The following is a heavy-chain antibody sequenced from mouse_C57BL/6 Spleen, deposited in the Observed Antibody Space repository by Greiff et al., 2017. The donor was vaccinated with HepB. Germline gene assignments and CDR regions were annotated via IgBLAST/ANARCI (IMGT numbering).Heavy chain of an antibody. V-gene: IGHV1-64*01. Sequence: VQLQQPGAELVKPGASVKLSCKASGYTFTSYWMHWVKQRPGQGLEWIGMIHPNSGSTNYNEKFKSKATLTVDKSSSTAYMQLSSLTSEDSAVYYCEAAQATDAYWGQGTLVTVSA. CDR2: IHPNSGST. CDR1: GYTFTSYW. CDR3: EAAQATDAY. J-gene: IGHJ3*01. D-gene: IGHD3-2*02.